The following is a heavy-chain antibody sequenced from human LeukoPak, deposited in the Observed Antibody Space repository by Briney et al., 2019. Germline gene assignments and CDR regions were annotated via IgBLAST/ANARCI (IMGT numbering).Heavy chain of an antibody. V-gene: IGHV3-7*01. D-gene: IGHD5-12*01. CDR2: INQDGSEE. CDR3: VRDGGVSGYDLLDY. Sequence: GGSLRLSCAASGFTFSNYWMTWVRQAPGKGLEWVAHINQDGSEEHYIDSVKARFTISRDNAKSSLSLQMNSLRAEDTAVYYCVRDGGVSGYDLLDYWGQGTLVTVSS. J-gene: IGHJ4*02. CDR1: GFTFSNYW.